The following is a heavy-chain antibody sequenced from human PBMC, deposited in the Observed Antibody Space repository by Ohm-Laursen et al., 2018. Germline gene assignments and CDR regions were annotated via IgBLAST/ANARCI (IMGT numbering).Heavy chain of an antibody. J-gene: IGHJ4*02. Sequence: SLRLSCTASGFIFSDYGMHWVRQAPGKGLEWVSAISGSGGSTYYADSVKGRFTISRDNSKNTLYLQMNSLRAEDTAVYYCAKDPYYGSGSYFADYWGQGTLVTVSS. CDR1: GFIFSDYG. CDR3: AKDPYYGSGSYFADY. D-gene: IGHD3-10*01. V-gene: IGHV3-23*01. CDR2: ISGSGGST.